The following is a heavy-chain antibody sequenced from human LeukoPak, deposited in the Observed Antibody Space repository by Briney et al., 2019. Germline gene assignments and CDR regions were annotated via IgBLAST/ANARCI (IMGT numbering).Heavy chain of an antibody. D-gene: IGHD2-2*01. CDR3: AKSSSLGNWLDP. CDR1: GYTFTSYY. V-gene: IGHV1-46*01. CDR2: INPSGGST. J-gene: IGHJ5*02. Sequence: ASVTVSCKASGYTFTSYYMHWVRQAPGQGLEWMGIINPSGGSTSYAQKFQGRVTMTRDTSTSTVYMELSSLRSEDTAVYYCAKSSSLGNWLDPWGQGTLVTVSS.